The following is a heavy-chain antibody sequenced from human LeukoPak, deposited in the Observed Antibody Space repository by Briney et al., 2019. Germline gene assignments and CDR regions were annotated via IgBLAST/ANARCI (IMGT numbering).Heavy chain of an antibody. V-gene: IGHV4-38-2*01. D-gene: IGHD5-18*01. CDR1: GYPIRSGYF. J-gene: IGHJ5*02. CDR3: ARGDFYNYGKPFDP. CDR2: IDQGGST. Sequence: PSETLSLTCAVSGYPIRSGYFWGWIRQPPGKGLEWIASIDQGGSTYYNPSLKSRVTISVDTSKNQFSVKLTSVTAADTAVYYCARGDFYNYGKPFDPWSQGTLVTVSS.